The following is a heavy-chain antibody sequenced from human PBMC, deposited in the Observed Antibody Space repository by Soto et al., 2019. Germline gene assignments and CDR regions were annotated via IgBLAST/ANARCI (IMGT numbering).Heavy chain of an antibody. CDR3: AREPTGHPFDY. J-gene: IGHJ4*02. Sequence: QVQLVQSGAEVKKPGASVKVSCKASGYTFTNYGISWMRQAPGQGLEWMGWISTDNGNANYAQKGQGRVTLTTDTSTSTAYMELRSLRSDDTAVYYCAREPTGHPFDYWGQGTLVTVSS. CDR2: ISTDNGNA. CDR1: GYTFTNYG. V-gene: IGHV1-18*04.